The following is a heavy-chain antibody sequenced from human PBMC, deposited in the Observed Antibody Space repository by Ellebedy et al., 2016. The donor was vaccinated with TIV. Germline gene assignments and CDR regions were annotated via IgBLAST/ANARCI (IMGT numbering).Heavy chain of an antibody. V-gene: IGHV3-23*01. CDR2: IFGSGYST. J-gene: IGHJ3*01. D-gene: IGHD3-22*01. CDR1: GFTFGSYA. Sequence: PGGSLRLSCEASGFTFGSYAMSWVRQAPGKGLEWVSGIFGSGYSTDYADSVKGRFTISRDSSKNTLYLQMNSLRAEDTAVYYCAKEHTEDSSGFATFDAFDFWGQGTMVTVSS. CDR3: AKEHTEDSSGFATFDAFDF.